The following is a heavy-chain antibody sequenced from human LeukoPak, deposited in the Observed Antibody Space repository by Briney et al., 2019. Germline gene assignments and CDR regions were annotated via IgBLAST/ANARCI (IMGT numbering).Heavy chain of an antibody. CDR2: ISYDGSNK. D-gene: IGHD4-17*01. J-gene: IGHJ4*02. CDR1: GFTFSSYA. CDR3: ARESGVHYGDSTDY. V-gene: IGHV3-30*04. Sequence: PGGSLRLSCAASGFTFSSYAMHWVRQARGKGLEGVAVISYDGSNKYYADSVKGRFTISRDNSKNTLYLQMNSLRAEDTAVYYCARESGVHYGDSTDYWGQGTLVTVSS.